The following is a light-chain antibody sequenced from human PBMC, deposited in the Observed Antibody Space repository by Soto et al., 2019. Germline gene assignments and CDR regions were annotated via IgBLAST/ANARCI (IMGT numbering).Light chain of an antibody. V-gene: IGKV1-39*01. CDR2: GAS. CDR1: ESISSF. J-gene: IGKJ1*01. CDR3: QQSYSARWT. Sequence: DLQMTQSPSTLSASVGDRVTITCRASESISSFLIWYQQTPGKAPKVLIYGASSLQTGVPLRFSGSGSGTDFTLTIDSLQPEDFAIYYCQQSYSARWTFGQGTKVEIK.